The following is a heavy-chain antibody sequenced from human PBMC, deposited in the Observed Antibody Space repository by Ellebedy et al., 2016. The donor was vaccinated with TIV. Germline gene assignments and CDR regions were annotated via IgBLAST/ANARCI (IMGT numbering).Heavy chain of an antibody. CDR1: GFTFSRYA. Sequence: PGGSLRLSCATSGFTFSRYAIHRVRQAPGKGLEWVAVISKDATNKFYGDSVKGRFTISRDNSKNTLYLQMNSLRTDDTAPYYCARDRTIRYFDWLLDYWGQGTLVTVSS. V-gene: IGHV3-30*01. CDR3: ARDRTIRYFDWLLDY. CDR2: ISKDATNK. D-gene: IGHD3-9*01. J-gene: IGHJ4*02.